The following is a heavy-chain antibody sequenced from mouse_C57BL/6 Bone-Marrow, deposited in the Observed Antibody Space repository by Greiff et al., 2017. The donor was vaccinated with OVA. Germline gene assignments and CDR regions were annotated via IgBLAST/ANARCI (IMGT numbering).Heavy chain of an antibody. Sequence: EVQLQQSGAELVRPGASVKLSCTASGFNIKDDYMHWVKQRPEQGLEWIGWIDPENGDTEYASKFQGKAPITADTSSNTADLQLSSLTSEDTAVYYCTQWLLFAYWGQGTLVTVSA. CDR2: IDPENGDT. V-gene: IGHV14-4*01. J-gene: IGHJ3*01. CDR3: TQWLLFAY. CDR1: GFNIKDDY. D-gene: IGHD2-3*01.